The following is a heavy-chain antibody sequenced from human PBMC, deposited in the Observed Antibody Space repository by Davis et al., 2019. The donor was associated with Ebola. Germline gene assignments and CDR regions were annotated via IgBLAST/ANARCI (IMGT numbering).Heavy chain of an antibody. CDR3: AKGTLNYYYYMDV. CDR2: IRYDGSNK. J-gene: IGHJ6*03. V-gene: IGHV3-30*02. D-gene: IGHD2-2*01. CDR1: GFTFSSYG. Sequence: GESLKISCAASGFTFSSYGMHWVRQAPGKGLEWVAFIRYDGSNKYYADSVKGRFTISRDNSKNTLYLQMNSLRAEVTAVYYCAKGTLNYYYYMDVWGKGTTVTVSS.